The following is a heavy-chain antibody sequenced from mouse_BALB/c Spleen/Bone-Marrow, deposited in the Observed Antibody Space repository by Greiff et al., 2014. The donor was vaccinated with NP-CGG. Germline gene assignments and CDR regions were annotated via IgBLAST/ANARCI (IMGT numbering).Heavy chain of an antibody. CDR3: ARITTATGAMDY. V-gene: IGHV2-9*02. J-gene: IGHJ4*01. CDR2: IWADGST. D-gene: IGHD1-2*01. CDR1: GFSLTNYG. Sequence: VQLVESGPGLVAPSQSLSITCTVSGFSLTNYGVHWVRQPPGKGLEWLGVIWADGSTNYNSALMSRLSISKDNSKSQVFFKMNSLQTDDTAMYYCARITTATGAMDYWGQETSVTVSS.